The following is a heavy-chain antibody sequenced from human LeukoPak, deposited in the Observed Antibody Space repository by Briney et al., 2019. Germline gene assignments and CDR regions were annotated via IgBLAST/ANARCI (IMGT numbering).Heavy chain of an antibody. CDR2: INPNSGGT. CDR3: CFGYCSGGSCQPYEYFQH. V-gene: IGHV1-2*02. Sequence: ASVKVSCKASGYTFTGYYMHWVRQAPGRGLEWMGWINPNSGGTNYAQKFQGRVTMTRDTSISTAYMELSRLRSDDTAVYYCCFGYCSGGSCQPYEYFQHWGQGTLVTVSS. J-gene: IGHJ1*01. CDR1: GYTFTGYY. D-gene: IGHD2-15*01.